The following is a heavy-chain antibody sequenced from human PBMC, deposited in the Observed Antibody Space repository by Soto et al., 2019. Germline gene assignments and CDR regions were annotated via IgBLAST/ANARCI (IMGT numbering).Heavy chain of an antibody. CDR1: GYTFTSYG. CDR2: ISAYNGNT. CDR3: IVRLGAGTTNYMDV. Sequence: ASVKVSCKASGYTFTSYGISWVRQAPGQGLEWMGWISAYNGNTNYAQKLQGRVTMTTDTSTSTAYMELRSLRSDDTAVYYCIVRLGAGTTNYMDVWGKGTTVTVSS. V-gene: IGHV1-18*01. D-gene: IGHD1-7*01. J-gene: IGHJ6*03.